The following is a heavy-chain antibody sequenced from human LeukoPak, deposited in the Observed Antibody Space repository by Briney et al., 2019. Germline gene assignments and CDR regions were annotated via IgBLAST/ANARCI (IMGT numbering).Heavy chain of an antibody. CDR1: GFTFSRYV. V-gene: IGHV3-30*01. D-gene: IGHD3-22*01. CDR2: MSYVGSTE. CDR3: VRNYSSTGYYSENGLDS. J-gene: IGHJ4*02. Sequence: GGSLRLSCAASGFTFSRYVMHWVRQAPGMGLEWVALMSYVGSTEYYADSVKGRFTISRDSSKNTLFLQMNSLRAEDTAVYYCVRNYSSTGYYSENGLDSWGQGTLVTVSS.